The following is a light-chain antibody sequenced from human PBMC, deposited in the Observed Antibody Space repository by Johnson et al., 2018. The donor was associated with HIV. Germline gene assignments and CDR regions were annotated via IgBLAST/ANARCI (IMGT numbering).Light chain of an antibody. J-gene: IGLJ1*01. V-gene: IGLV1-51*02. Sequence: QSVLTQPPSVSAAPGQKVTISCSGSSPNIGNNYVSWYQELPGTALKLLIYENNKPPSGIPDRFSGSKSGTSATLGITGLQTGDEADYYCGTWDSSLSAYVFGTGTKVTAL. CDR3: GTWDSSLSAYV. CDR1: SPNIGNNY. CDR2: ENN.